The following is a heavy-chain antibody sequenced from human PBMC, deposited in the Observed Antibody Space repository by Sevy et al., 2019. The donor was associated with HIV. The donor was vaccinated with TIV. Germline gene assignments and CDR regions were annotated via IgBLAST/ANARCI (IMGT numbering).Heavy chain of an antibody. V-gene: IGHV1-2*02. Sequence: ASVKVSCKASGYTFTGYYMLWVRQAPGQGLEWMGWINPNSGGTNYAQKFQGRVTMTRDTSISTAYMELSRLRSDDPAVYYWARDSYYDFWSGYRKDNWFDPWGQGTLVTVSS. CDR3: ARDSYYDFWSGYRKDNWFDP. CDR1: GYTFTGYY. J-gene: IGHJ5*02. CDR2: INPNSGGT. D-gene: IGHD3-3*01.